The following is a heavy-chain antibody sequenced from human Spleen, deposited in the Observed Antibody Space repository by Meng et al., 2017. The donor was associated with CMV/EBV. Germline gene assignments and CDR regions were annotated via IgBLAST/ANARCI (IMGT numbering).Heavy chain of an antibody. J-gene: IGHJ5*02. D-gene: IGHD3-10*01. Sequence: GESLKISCAASRFLFSSYAMSWVRQVPGNGLEWVAFIQYDGRIEYHADSVKGRFTISRDNFRTTLYLQMNSLRPEDTAVYYCAKDINYYGSGISSNWFDPWGQGTLVTVSS. V-gene: IGHV3-30*02. CDR1: RFLFSSYA. CDR3: AKDINYYGSGISSNWFDP. CDR2: IQYDGRIE.